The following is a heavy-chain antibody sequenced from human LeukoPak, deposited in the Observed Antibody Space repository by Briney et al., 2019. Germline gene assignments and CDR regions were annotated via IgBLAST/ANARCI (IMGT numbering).Heavy chain of an antibody. CDR3: VLDGRQLRSGGRYY. Sequence: SETLSLTCTVSGGSISSGDYYWSWIRQPPGKGLEWIGYIYYSGSTYYNPSLKSRVTISLDTSKNQFSLKLSSVTAADTAVYYGVLDGRQLRSGGRYYGGQGTLVTVSS. CDR1: GGSISSGDYY. D-gene: IGHD2-15*01. CDR2: IYYSGST. J-gene: IGHJ4*02. V-gene: IGHV4-30-4*08.